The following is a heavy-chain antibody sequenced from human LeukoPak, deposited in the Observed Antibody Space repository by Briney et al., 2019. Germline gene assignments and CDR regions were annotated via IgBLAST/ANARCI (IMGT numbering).Heavy chain of an antibody. CDR1: GFIFDDYA. D-gene: IGHD3-10*02. Sequence: PGGSLRLSCAASGFIFDDYAMYWVRQAPGKGLEWVSGINWDSGTIGYADSVKGRFTISRDNAKNSLYLEMNSLRAEDMALYHCAKDSRRQQVFGDVSYDYWGQGTLVTVSS. CDR2: INWDSGTI. V-gene: IGHV3-9*03. CDR3: AKDSRRQQVFGDVSYDY. J-gene: IGHJ4*02.